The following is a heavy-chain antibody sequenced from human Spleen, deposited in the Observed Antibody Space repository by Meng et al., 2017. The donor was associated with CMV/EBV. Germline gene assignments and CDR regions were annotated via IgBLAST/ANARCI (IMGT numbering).Heavy chain of an antibody. D-gene: IGHD3-16*01. CDR1: GFTFSSYE. Sequence: GESLKISCVASGFTFSSYEMNWVRQAPGKGLEWVSYISSSGSTIYYADSVKGRFTISRDNAKTSLYLQMNNLRAEDTAVYYCARSRNTGGYYYYGMDVWGQGTRVTVSS. V-gene: IGHV3-48*03. CDR3: ARSRNTGGYYYYGMDV. J-gene: IGHJ6*02. CDR2: ISSSGSTI.